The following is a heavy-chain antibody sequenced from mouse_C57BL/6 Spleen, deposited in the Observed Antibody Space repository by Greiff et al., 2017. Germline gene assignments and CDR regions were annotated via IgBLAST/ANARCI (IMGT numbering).Heavy chain of an antibody. V-gene: IGHV5-12*01. D-gene: IGHD2-4*01. CDR3: ARHRSYDYDEGYFDV. CDR2: ISNGGGST. J-gene: IGHJ1*03. CDR1: GFTFSDYY. Sequence: EVKLVESGGGLVQPGGSLKLSCAASGFTFSDYYMYWVRQTPEKRLEWVAYISNGGGSTYYPDTVKGRFTISRDNAKNTLYLQMSRLKSENTAMYYCARHRSYDYDEGYFDVWGTGTTVTVSS.